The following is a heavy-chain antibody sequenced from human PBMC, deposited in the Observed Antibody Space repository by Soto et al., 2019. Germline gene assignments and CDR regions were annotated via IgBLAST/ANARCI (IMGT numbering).Heavy chain of an antibody. V-gene: IGHV3-7*05. CDR3: TRPKGGGCGPGDY. D-gene: IGHD6-19*01. CDR1: GFTFSSYW. CDR2: INQDGSAK. Sequence: EVQLVESGGGLVQPGGSLRLSCAASGFTFSSYWMTWVRQAPGKGLEWVANINQDGSAKYYVESVKGRFTISRDNAKNSLSLQMNSLRAEDTAIYYCTRPKGGGCGPGDYWGQGTLVTVSA. J-gene: IGHJ4*02.